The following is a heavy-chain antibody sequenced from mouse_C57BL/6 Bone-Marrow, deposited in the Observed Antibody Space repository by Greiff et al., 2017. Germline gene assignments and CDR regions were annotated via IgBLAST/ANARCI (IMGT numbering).Heavy chain of an antibody. CDR2: IYPGNSDT. CDR3: TYYYGSSYYYAMDY. V-gene: IGHV1-5*01. CDR1: GYTFTSYW. D-gene: IGHD1-1*01. J-gene: IGHJ4*01. Sequence: EVKLVESGTVLARPGASVKMSCKTSGYTFTSYWMHWVKQRPGQGLEWIGAIYPGNSDTSYNQKFKGKAKLTAVTSASTAYMELSSLTNEDSAVYYCTYYYGSSYYYAMDYWGQGTSVTVSS.